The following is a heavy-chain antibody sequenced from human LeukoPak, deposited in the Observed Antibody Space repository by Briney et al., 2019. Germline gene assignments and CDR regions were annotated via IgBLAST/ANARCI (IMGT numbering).Heavy chain of an antibody. D-gene: IGHD4-17*01. Sequence: GGALRLSCAASGFTFSSYSMNWVRQAPGKGLEWVSSISSSSSYIYYADSVKGRFTISRDNAKNSLYLQMNSLRAEDTAVYYCGRDPDYGDTLKNFDYRGRGTLPTVS. J-gene: IGHJ4*02. CDR1: GFTFSSYS. CDR3: GRDPDYGDTLKNFDY. CDR2: ISSSSSYI. V-gene: IGHV3-21*01.